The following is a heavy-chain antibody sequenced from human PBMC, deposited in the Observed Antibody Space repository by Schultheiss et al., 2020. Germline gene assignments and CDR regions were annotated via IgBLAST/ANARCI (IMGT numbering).Heavy chain of an antibody. CDR1: GGSISSGDYY. CDR2: IYYSGST. D-gene: IGHD6-25*01. V-gene: IGHV4-30-4*01. Sequence: SETLSLTCTVSGGSISSGDYYWSWIRQPPVKGLEWIGYIYYSGSTYYNPSLKSRVTISVDTSKNQFSLKLSSVTAADTAVYYCARDLRQSGYFDYWGQGTLVTVSS. J-gene: IGHJ4*02. CDR3: ARDLRQSGYFDY.